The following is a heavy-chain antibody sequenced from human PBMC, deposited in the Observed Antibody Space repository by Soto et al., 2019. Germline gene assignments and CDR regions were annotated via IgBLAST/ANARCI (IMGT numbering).Heavy chain of an antibody. CDR1: GGSISSYY. Sequence: PSETLSLTCTVSGGSISSYYWSWIRQPPGKGLEWIGYIYYSGSTNYNPSLKSRVTISVDTSKNQFSLKLSSVTAAGTAVYYCARHKVGGLEWLNYYYYYYMDVWGKGTTVTVSS. D-gene: IGHD3-3*01. CDR3: ARHKVGGLEWLNYYYYYYMDV. CDR2: IYYSGST. J-gene: IGHJ6*03. V-gene: IGHV4-59*08.